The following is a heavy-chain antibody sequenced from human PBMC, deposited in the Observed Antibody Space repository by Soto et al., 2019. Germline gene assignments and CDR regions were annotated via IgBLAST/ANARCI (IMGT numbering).Heavy chain of an antibody. Sequence: PSETLSLTCTVSGGSISSYYWSWIRQPPGKGLEWIGYIYYSGSTNYNPSLKSRVTISVDTSKNQFSLKLSSVTAADTAVYYCARVKETVTSWPDAFDIWGQGTMVTVSS. V-gene: IGHV4-59*01. CDR2: IYYSGST. CDR1: GGSISSYY. D-gene: IGHD4-17*01. J-gene: IGHJ3*02. CDR3: ARVKETVTSWPDAFDI.